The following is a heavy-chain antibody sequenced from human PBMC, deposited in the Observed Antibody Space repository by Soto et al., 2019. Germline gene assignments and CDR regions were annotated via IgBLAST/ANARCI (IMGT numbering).Heavy chain of an antibody. V-gene: IGHV3-30*18. CDR3: AKDGGGYSYCYSHN. CDR2: ISYDGSNK. CDR1: GFTFSSYG. Sequence: PGGSLRLSCAASGFTFSSYGMHWVRQAPGKGLEWVAVISYDGSNKYYADSVKGRFTISRDNSKNTLDLQMSSLRVDDTAVYHCAKDGGGYSYCYSHNWGQGTLVTVSS. J-gene: IGHJ4*02. D-gene: IGHD5-18*01.